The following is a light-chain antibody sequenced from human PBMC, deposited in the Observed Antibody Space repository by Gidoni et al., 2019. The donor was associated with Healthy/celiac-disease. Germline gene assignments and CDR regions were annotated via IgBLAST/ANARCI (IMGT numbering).Light chain of an antibody. CDR1: SSNIGNNN. CDR3: GTWDSSLSVVV. J-gene: IGLJ2*01. CDR2: DNT. V-gene: IGLV1-51*01. Sequence: QSVLTQPPSVSAAPGQQVTISCSGSSSNIGNNNVTWYQQLPGTAPKLLIYDNTKRPSGIPDRFSGSKSGTSATLGITGLQTGDEADYYCGTWDSSLSVVVFGGGTKLTVL.